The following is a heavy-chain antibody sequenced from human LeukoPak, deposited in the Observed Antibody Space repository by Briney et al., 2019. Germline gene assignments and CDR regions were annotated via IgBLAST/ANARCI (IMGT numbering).Heavy chain of an antibody. CDR3: AKEGAMVRGAIPPDY. CDR1: GLTFSSYG. J-gene: IGHJ4*02. Sequence: RSGGSLRLSCAASGLTFSSYGMHWVRQAPGKGLEWVAVISYDGSNKYYADSVKGRFTISRDNSKNTLYLQMNSLRAEDTAVYYCAKEGAMVRGAIPPDYWGQGTLVTVSS. V-gene: IGHV3-30*18. D-gene: IGHD3-10*01. CDR2: ISYDGSNK.